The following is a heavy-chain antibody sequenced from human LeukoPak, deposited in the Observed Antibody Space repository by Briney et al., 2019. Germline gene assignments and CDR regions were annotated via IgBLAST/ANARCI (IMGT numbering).Heavy chain of an antibody. V-gene: IGHV3-7*02. J-gene: IGHJ4*02. Sequence: PGGSLRLSCAGSGFAFSRNWMRWVRQAPGKGLEWVATVKEDGSEKYYVDSVKGRFTISRDNAKNSLYLQMNSLRVDDTAVYYGAGGGGYWGQGTLVTVSS. CDR1: GFAFSRNW. CDR3: AGGGGY. CDR2: VKEDGSEK. D-gene: IGHD3-10*01.